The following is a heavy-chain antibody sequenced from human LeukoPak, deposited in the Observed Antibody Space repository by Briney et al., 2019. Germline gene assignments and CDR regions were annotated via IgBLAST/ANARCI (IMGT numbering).Heavy chain of an antibody. CDR3: VKDVAGSYAFDY. Sequence: GGSLRLSCSASGFIFSRYAMHWVRQAPGKGLEYVAGINDNGRRTHYGDSVKGRFSISRDDSKNTLHLQMSTLRAEDMALYYCVKDVAGSYAFDYWGQGILVTVAS. CDR2: INDNGRRT. D-gene: IGHD1-26*01. CDR1: GFIFSRYA. J-gene: IGHJ4*02. V-gene: IGHV3-64D*09.